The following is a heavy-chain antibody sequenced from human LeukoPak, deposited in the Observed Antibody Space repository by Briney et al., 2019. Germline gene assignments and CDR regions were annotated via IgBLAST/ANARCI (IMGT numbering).Heavy chain of an antibody. V-gene: IGHV4-39*01. CDR2: IYYSGST. J-gene: IGHJ4*02. CDR1: GGSISSSSYY. Sequence: SETLSLTCTVSGGSISSSSYYWGWIRQPPGKGLEWIGSIYYSGSTYYNPSLRSRVTISADTSKNQFSLKLSSVTAADTAVYYCARLWRAAIDYGGQGTLVTVSS. D-gene: IGHD1-1*01. CDR3: ARLWRAAIDY.